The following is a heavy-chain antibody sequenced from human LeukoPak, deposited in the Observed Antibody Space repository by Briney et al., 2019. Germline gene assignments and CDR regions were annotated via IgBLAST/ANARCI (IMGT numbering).Heavy chain of an antibody. Sequence: GGSLRLSCVASGFSFGNYAMSWVRQAPGKGLQWVSQISGTGGATWYAGFARDRFTISRDNSKKTLYLQMSGLRIEDTAMYYCVKDPRDTYGTNWFVSWGQGTLLIVSS. CDR1: GFSFGNYA. CDR3: VKDPRDTYGTNWFVS. J-gene: IGHJ5*01. V-gene: IGHV3-23*01. CDR2: ISGTGGAT. D-gene: IGHD2-21*01.